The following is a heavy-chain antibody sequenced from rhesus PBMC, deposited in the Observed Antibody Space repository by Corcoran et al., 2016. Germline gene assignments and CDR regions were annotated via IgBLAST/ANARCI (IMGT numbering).Heavy chain of an antibody. Sequence: QLQLQESGPGLVKPSATLSVTCAVSGGSISSSYWSWIRQAPGKGLEWIGYIYGSGSSTNYNPYLKSRVTRSVDTSKNQLSLKLSSVTTADTAVYYCARGYSYSYWGQGVLVTVSS. J-gene: IGHJ4*01. CDR2: IYGSGSST. V-gene: IGHV4-169*01. CDR3: ARGYSYSY. CDR1: GGSISSSY. D-gene: IGHD5-36*02.